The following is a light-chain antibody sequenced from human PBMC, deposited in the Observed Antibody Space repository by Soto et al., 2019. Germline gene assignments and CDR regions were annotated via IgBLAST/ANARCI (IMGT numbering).Light chain of an antibody. CDR2: GNN. CDR3: QSCDSGLSGFHVV. CDR1: SSNIGAGYD. Sequence: QSVLTQPPSVSGAPGQRVTISCTGSSSNIGAGYDVHWYQQLPGAAPKLLIYGNNNRPSGVPDRFSGSKSGTSASLAITGLQAEDEADYYCQSCDSGLSGFHVVFGGGTKLTVL. V-gene: IGLV1-40*01. J-gene: IGLJ2*01.